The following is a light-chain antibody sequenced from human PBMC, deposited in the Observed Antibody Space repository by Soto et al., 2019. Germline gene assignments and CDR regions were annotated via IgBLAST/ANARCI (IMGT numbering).Light chain of an antibody. CDR3: CSSAGDTLVV. V-gene: IGLV2-23*01. J-gene: IGLJ2*01. Sequence: QSALTQPASVSGSPGQSITISCTGTSSDVGSYNTVSWYQQHPGKAPKLMIFGDTERPSGVSHRFSASKSGNTAYLSISGLQAEDEAYYYCCSSAGDTLVVFGGGTKLTVL. CDR2: GDT. CDR1: SSDVGSYNT.